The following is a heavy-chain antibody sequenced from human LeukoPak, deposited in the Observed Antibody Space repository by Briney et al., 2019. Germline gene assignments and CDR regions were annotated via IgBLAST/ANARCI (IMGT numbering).Heavy chain of an antibody. J-gene: IGHJ4*02. V-gene: IGHV3-73*01. CDR2: IRSKANSYAT. Sequence: GGSLKLSCAASGFTFSGSAMHWVRQASGKGLEWVGRIRSKANSYATAYAASVKGRFTISRDDSKNTAYLQMNSLKTEDTAVYYCTRAGPYRLDDSSGYYSSWGQGTLVTVSS. CDR1: GFTFSGSA. D-gene: IGHD3-22*01. CDR3: TRAGPYRLDDSSGYYSS.